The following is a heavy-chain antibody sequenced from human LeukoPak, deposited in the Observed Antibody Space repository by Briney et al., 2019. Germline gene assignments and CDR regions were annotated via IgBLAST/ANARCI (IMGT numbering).Heavy chain of an antibody. V-gene: IGHV1-18*01. J-gene: IGHJ6*02. D-gene: IGHD4-17*01. CDR3: ASSDKSGDYIPADYYYYGMDV. Sequence: ASVKLSCKASGGTFSSYAISWVRQAPGQGLGWMGWISAYNGNTNYAQKLQGRVTMTTDTSTSTAYMELRSLRSDDTAVYYCASSDKSGDYIPADYYYYGMDVWGQGTTVTVSS. CDR2: ISAYNGNT. CDR1: GGTFSSYA.